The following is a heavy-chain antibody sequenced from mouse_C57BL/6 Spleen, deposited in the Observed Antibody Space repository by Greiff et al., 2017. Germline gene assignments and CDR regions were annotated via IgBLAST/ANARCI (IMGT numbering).Heavy chain of an antibody. CDR3: AREGRNSPDWFAY. J-gene: IGHJ3*01. CDR2: IHPNSGST. V-gene: IGHV1-64*01. CDR1: GYTFTSYW. Sequence: QVQLQQPGAELVKPGASVKLSCKASGYTFTSYWMHWVKQRPGQGLEWIGMIHPNSGSTNYNEKFKSKATLTVDKSSSTAYMQHSSLTSEDSAVYYGAREGRNSPDWFAYWGQGTLVTVSA.